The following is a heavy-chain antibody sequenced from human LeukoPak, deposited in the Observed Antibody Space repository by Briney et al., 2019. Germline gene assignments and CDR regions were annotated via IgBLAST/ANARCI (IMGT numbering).Heavy chain of an antibody. V-gene: IGHV3-48*02. CDR3: ARDQSDYYGSGSYSEGSY. J-gene: IGHJ4*02. CDR2: ISSSSGTI. Sequence: GGSLRLSCVASGFTFSTYSMKWVRQAPGKGLEWVSYISSSSGTIYYADSVKGRFTISRDNAKNSLYLQMNGLRDEDTAVYYCARDQSDYYGSGSYSEGSYWGQGTLVTVSS. CDR1: GFTFSTYS. D-gene: IGHD3-10*01.